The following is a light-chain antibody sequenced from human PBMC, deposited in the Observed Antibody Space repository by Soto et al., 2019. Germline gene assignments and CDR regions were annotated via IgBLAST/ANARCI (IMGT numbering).Light chain of an antibody. V-gene: IGLV1-40*01. CDR2: GNN. CDR3: QSYDSSLSGV. CDR1: SSNIGAGYD. J-gene: IGLJ2*01. Sequence: QSVLTQPPSVSGAPGQRVTISCTGSSSNIGAGYDVNWYQHLPGTAPKLLIYGNNNRPSGVPDRFSGSKSGTSASLAITGLQAEDEADYYCQSYDSSLSGVFGGGTQLTVL.